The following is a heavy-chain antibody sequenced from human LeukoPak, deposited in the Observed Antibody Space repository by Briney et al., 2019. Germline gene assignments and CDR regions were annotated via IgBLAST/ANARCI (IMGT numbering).Heavy chain of an antibody. V-gene: IGHV3-43*01. D-gene: IGHD6-19*01. CDR3: AKDVGVLGLAGPIDY. J-gene: IGHJ4*02. Sequence: GGSLRLSCAASGFMFGDGTMHWVRQAPGKGLAWVSLISWDGTITHYGDSVKGRFTISRDNGKNSLYLQMNSLRTEDTALYYCAKDVGVLGLAGPIDYWGQGTLVTVSS. CDR1: GFMFGDGT. CDR2: ISWDGTIT.